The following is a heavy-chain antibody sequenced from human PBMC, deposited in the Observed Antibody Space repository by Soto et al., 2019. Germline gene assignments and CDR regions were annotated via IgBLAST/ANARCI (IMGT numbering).Heavy chain of an antibody. V-gene: IGHV6-1*01. J-gene: IGHJ6*02. CDR1: GDSVSSNSAA. D-gene: IGHD6-13*01. Sequence: SQTLSLTCAISGDSVSSNSAAWNWIRQSPSRGLEWLGRTYYRSKWYNDYAVSVKSRITINPDTSKNQFSLQLNSVTPEDTAVYYCARDHIAAAGFKRYYYYGMDVWGQGTTITVSS. CDR3: ARDHIAAAGFKRYYYYGMDV. CDR2: TYYRSKWYN.